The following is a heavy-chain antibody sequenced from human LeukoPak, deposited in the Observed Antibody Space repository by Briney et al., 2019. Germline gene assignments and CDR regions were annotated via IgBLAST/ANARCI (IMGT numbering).Heavy chain of an antibody. CDR3: ATRIAVAGTGLWDY. J-gene: IGHJ4*02. CDR1: GYTFTGYD. Sequence: ASVKVSCKASGYTFTGYDINWVRQATGQGLEWMGWMNPNSGNTGYAQKFQGRVTITRNTSISTAYMELSSLRSEDTAVYYCATRIAVAGTGLWDYWGQGTLVTVSS. CDR2: MNPNSGNT. D-gene: IGHD6-19*01. V-gene: IGHV1-8*03.